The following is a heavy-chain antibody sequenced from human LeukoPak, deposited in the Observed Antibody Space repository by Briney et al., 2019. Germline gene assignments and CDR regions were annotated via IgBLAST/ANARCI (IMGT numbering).Heavy chain of an antibody. CDR1: GLTVSSNY. J-gene: IGHJ4*02. D-gene: IGHD3-10*01. Sequence: GGSLRLSCADSGLTVSSNYMSWVRRAPGKGLEWVSVLYSGGNTYYADSVKGRSSISRDNSKNTLYLQMNSLRAEDTAVYYCASYGPGRYYFDYWGQGTLVTVSS. V-gene: IGHV3-53*01. CDR3: ASYGPGRYYFDY. CDR2: LYSGGNT.